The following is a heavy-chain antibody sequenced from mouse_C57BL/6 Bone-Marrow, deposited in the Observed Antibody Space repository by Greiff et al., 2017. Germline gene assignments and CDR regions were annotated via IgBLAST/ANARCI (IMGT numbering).Heavy chain of an antibody. CDR1: GFSLTSYG. CDR3: ARTYDYDDEGLFDY. V-gene: IGHV2-2*01. D-gene: IGHD2-4*01. J-gene: IGHJ2*01. Sequence: QVQLKESGPGLVQPSQSLSITCTVSGFSLTSYGVHWVRQSPGKGLEWLGAIWSGGSTDYNAAFISRLSISKDNSKSQVFFKMNSLQADDTAIYYCARTYDYDDEGLFDYWGQGTTLTVSS. CDR2: IWSGGST.